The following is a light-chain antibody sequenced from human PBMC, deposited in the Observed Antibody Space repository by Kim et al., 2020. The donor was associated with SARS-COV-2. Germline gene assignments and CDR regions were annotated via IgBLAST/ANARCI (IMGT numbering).Light chain of an antibody. CDR2: LNSDGSH. V-gene: IGLV4-69*01. J-gene: IGLJ3*02. Sequence: AAVKLTCTRSSGHSSDASAWHQQQPEKGPRYLMKLNSDGSHSKGDGIPDRFSGSSSGAERYLTISSLQSEDEADYYCQTWGTGIRVFGGGTQLTVL. CDR3: QTWGTGIRV. CDR1: SGHSSDA.